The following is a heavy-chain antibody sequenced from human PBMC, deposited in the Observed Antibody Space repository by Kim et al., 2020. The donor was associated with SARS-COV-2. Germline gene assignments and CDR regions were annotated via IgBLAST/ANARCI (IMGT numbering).Heavy chain of an antibody. V-gene: IGHV5-10-1*01. J-gene: IGHJ4*02. D-gene: IGHD2-15*01. Sequence: GESLKISCKGSGYSFTSYWISWVRQMPGKGLEWMGKIDPSDSYTNYSPSFQGHVTISADKSISTAYLQWSSLKASDTATYYCARHDLYCSGGSCYYRFDYWGQGTLVTVSS. CDR1: GYSFTSYW. CDR3: ARHDLYCSGGSCYYRFDY. CDR2: IDPSDSYT.